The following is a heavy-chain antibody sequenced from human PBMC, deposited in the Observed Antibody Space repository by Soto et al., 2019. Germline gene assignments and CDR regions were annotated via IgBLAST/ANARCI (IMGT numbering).Heavy chain of an antibody. CDR1: GFTFADYA. Sequence: EVQLVESGGGLVQPGRSLRLSCAASGFTFADYAMHWVRQAPGKGLEWVSGISWNTGSIGYADSVKGRFTISRDNAKNSLYLQMNSPRAEDTALYYCAKDKWEVSYYFDYWGQGTLVTVSS. D-gene: IGHD3-16*02. V-gene: IGHV3-9*01. CDR2: ISWNTGSI. CDR3: AKDKWEVSYYFDY. J-gene: IGHJ4*02.